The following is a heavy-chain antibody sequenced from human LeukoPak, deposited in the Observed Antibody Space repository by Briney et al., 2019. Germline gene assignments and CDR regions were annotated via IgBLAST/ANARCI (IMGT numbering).Heavy chain of an antibody. CDR2: IYYSGST. CDR3: ARENSYGKTGYYYYMDV. J-gene: IGHJ6*03. D-gene: IGHD5-18*01. V-gene: IGHV4-39*07. CDR1: GGSISSSSYY. Sequence: SETLSLTCTVSGGSISSSSYYWGWIRQPPGKGLEWIGSIYYSGSTYYNPSLKSRVTISVDTSKNQFSLKLSSVTAADTAVYYCARENSYGKTGYYYYMDVWGKGTTVTISS.